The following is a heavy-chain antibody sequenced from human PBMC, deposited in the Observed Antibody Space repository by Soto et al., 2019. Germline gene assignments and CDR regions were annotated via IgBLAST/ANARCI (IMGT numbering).Heavy chain of an antibody. CDR2: INHSGST. J-gene: IGHJ6*02. D-gene: IGHD3-3*01. CDR1: GGSFSGYY. CDR3: ARPMRPAGFSNYYYYGMDV. Sequence: SETLSLTCAVYGGSFSGYYWSWIRQPPGKGLEWIGEINHSGSTNYNPSLKSRVTISVDTSKNQFSLKLSSVTAADTAVYYCARPMRPAGFSNYYYYGMDVWRQGTTVTVSS. V-gene: IGHV4-34*01.